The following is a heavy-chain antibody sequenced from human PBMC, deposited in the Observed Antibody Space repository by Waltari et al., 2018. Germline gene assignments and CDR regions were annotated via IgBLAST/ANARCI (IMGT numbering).Heavy chain of an antibody. J-gene: IGHJ6*02. V-gene: IGHV3-30*04. CDR3: ARDYCDRTNCHGMDV. CDR1: EFTFSSYA. CDR2: ISYNERNI. D-gene: IGHD3-22*01. Sequence: QVQLVESGGGVVQPGRSLRLSCTASEFTFSSYAMHWVRQAPGKGLEWVAVISYNERNIYYVDSVKGRFTISRDNSKKMLFLQMNSLINEDTAVYYCARDYCDRTNCHGMDVWGQGTTVIVSS.